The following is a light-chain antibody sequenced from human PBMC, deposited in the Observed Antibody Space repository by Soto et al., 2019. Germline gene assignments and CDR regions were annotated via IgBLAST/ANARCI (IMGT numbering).Light chain of an antibody. J-gene: IGLJ3*02. V-gene: IGLV2-8*01. CDR1: SSDIGGYNS. CDR3: SSSAGSNNVVV. Sequence: QSALTQPPSASGSPGQSVTISCTGTSSDIGGYNSVSWYQQHPGKAPKLMIYEVNKRPSGVPDRFSGSKSGNTASLTVSGLQAEDEGDDFCSSSAGSNNVVVFGGGTKVTVL. CDR2: EVN.